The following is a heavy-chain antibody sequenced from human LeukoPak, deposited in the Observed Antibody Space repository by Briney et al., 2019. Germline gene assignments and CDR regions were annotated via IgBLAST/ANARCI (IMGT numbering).Heavy chain of an antibody. CDR2: IIPIFGTA. Sequence: GASVKVSCKASGGTFSSYAISWVRQAPGQGLEWMGGIIPIFGTANYAQKFQGRVTITADKSTSTAYMELSSLRSEDTAVYYCAREGLVVPAARDAFDIWGQGTMVTVSS. V-gene: IGHV1-69*06. D-gene: IGHD2-2*01. J-gene: IGHJ3*02. CDR3: AREGLVVPAARDAFDI. CDR1: GGTFSSYA.